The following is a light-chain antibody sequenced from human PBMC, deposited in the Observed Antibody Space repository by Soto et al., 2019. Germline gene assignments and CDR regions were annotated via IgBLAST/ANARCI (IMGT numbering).Light chain of an antibody. CDR3: QQYNTGPPWT. CDR1: QSVSSN. Sequence: VMTQSPATLSVSPGERATHSCRASQSVSSNVAWYQLKPGQAPRLVIYAASTRATDIQATFSGSGSGTEFTLTISSLQSEDFAVYYCQQYNTGPPWTFGQGTRVEIK. J-gene: IGKJ1*01. V-gene: IGKV3-15*01. CDR2: AAS.